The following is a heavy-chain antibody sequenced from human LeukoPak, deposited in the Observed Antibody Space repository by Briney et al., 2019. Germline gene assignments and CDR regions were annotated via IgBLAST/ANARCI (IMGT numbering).Heavy chain of an antibody. CDR1: GGSISSGSYY. CDR2: IYTSGST. J-gene: IGHJ4*02. D-gene: IGHD4-23*01. V-gene: IGHV4-61*02. Sequence: SETLSLTCTVSGGSISSGSYYWSWIRQPAGKGLEWIGRIYTSGSTNYNPSLKSRVTISVDTSKNQFSLKLSSVTAADTAVYYCARDYGGGGGFDYWGQGTLVTLSS. CDR3: ARDYGGGGGFDY.